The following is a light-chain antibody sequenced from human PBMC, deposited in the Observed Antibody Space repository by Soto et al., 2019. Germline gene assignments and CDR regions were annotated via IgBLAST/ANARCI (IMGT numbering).Light chain of an antibody. CDR1: QSVSSSY. V-gene: IGKV3-20*01. J-gene: IGKJ4*01. Sequence: EIVLTHSPGTLSLSPCERATLSCSASQSVSSSYLAWYQQKPDQAPRLLIYNAFNRATGIPDRFSGSGSGTDFTLTISRLEPEDFAVYYCQRYGSSPGTFGGGTKVDI. CDR2: NAF. CDR3: QRYGSSPGT.